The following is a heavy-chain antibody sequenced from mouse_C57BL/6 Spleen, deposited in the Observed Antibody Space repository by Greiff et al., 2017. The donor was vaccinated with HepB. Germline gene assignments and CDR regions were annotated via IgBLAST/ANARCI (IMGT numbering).Heavy chain of an antibody. Sequence: EVQLVESGGDLVKPGGSLKLSCAASGFTFSSYGMSWVRQTPDKRLEWVATISSGGSYTYYPDSVKGRFTISRDNAKNTLYLQMSSLKSEDTAMYYCARPGGLRYAMDYWGQGTSVTVSS. CDR1: GFTFSSYG. J-gene: IGHJ4*01. V-gene: IGHV5-6*01. D-gene: IGHD1-3*01. CDR2: ISSGGSYT. CDR3: ARPGGLRYAMDY.